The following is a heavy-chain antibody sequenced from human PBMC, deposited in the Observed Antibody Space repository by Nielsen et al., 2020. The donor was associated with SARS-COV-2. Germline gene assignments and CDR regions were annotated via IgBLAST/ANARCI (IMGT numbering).Heavy chain of an antibody. Sequence: GGSLRLSCAASGFTVNNNYMSWVRQAPGKGLEWVSVLYSGGGTDYADSVKGRFSISRDNSKNTLYLQMNSLRAEDTAVYYCARDNWGRMDVWGQGTTVTVSS. CDR2: LYSGGGT. V-gene: IGHV3-53*01. J-gene: IGHJ6*02. CDR3: ARDNWGRMDV. CDR1: GFTVNNNY. D-gene: IGHD7-27*01.